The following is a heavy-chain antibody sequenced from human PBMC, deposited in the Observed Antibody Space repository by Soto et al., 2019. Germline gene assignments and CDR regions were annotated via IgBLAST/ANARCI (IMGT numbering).Heavy chain of an antibody. V-gene: IGHV3-48*02. CDR2: ISDFSSNI. CDR1: GLTFSDYS. Sequence: GGSLRLSCTASGLTFSDYSMSWVRQPPGKGLEWISYISDFSSNIYYADSVKGRFTVSRDNAKSSLYLQMNSLSDEDTAVYFCAREPRYTVTNPRLAFDYWGRGTPVTVSS. D-gene: IGHD1-26*01. CDR3: AREPRYTVTNPRLAFDY. J-gene: IGHJ4*02.